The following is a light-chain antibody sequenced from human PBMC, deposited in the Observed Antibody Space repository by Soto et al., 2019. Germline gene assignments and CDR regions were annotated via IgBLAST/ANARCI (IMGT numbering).Light chain of an antibody. CDR3: QQRSNWQVT. J-gene: IGKJ5*01. CDR2: DAS. V-gene: IGKV3-11*01. CDR1: QSVSSY. Sequence: EIVLTQSPVTLSLSPGERATLSCRASQSVSSYLAWYQQKPGQAPRLLIYDASNRATGIPARFSGSGSGTDFTLTISSLEPEDFAVYYCQQRSNWQVTFGGGTRLEIK.